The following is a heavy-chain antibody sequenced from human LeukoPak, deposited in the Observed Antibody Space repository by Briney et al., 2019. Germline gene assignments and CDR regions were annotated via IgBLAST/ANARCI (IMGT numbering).Heavy chain of an antibody. J-gene: IGHJ4*02. CDR3: ARDREMATPNSKHSFPFDY. D-gene: IGHD5-24*01. CDR1: GYTFINHD. V-gene: IGHV1-18*01. CDR2: ISAYNGNT. Sequence: GASVKVSCKGYGYTFINHDIDWVRQAAGQGLEWMGWISAYNGNTNYAQKLQGRVTMTTDTSTSTAYMELRSLRSDDTAVYYCARDREMATPNSKHSFPFDYWGQGTLVTVSS.